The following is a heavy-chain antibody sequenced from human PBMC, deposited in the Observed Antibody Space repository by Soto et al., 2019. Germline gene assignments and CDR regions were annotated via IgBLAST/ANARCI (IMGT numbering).Heavy chain of an antibody. D-gene: IGHD2-8*01. J-gene: IGHJ1*01. CDR2: IKQDGIEK. V-gene: IGHV3-7*03. Sequence: GSLRLAGAASVFSCSSYWMSWVRQAPGKGLEWVAGIKQDGIEKYYLASVKGRFTISRDNARNTLYLQLSSLRAADTAVYYCSRDKHDYAMWGQGTRVTV. CDR3: SRDKHDYAM. CDR1: VFSCSSYW.